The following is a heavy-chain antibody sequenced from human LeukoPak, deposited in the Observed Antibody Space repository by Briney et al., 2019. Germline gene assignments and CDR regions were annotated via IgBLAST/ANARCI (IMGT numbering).Heavy chain of an antibody. V-gene: IGHV3-33*01. D-gene: IGHD3-10*01. CDR3: ARDRGGEASNSERFDF. CDR1: GFTFSNYG. J-gene: IGHJ4*02. CDR2: VWFVGKSK. Sequence: PGRSLRLSCAASGFTFSNYGMHWVRQAPGKGLEWVSVVWFVGKSKTYADSVKGRFTISRDNSKNTLSLEMNSVRAEDTAVYFCARDRGGEASNSERFDFWGQGTLVTVSS.